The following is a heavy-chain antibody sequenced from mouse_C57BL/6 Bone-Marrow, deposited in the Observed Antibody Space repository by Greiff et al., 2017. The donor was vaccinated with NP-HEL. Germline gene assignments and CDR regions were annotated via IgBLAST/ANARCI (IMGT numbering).Heavy chain of an antibody. CDR3: ARAGLYWDFDY. V-gene: IGHV3-6*01. CDR2: ISYDGSN. CDR1: GYSITSGYY. Sequence: EVKLMESGPGLVKPSQSLSLTCSVTGYSITSGYYWNWIRQFPGNKLEWMGYISYDGSNNYNPSLKNRISITRDTSKNQFFLKLNSVTTEDTATYYCARAGLYWDFDYWGQGTTLTVSS. D-gene: IGHD4-1*01. J-gene: IGHJ2*01.